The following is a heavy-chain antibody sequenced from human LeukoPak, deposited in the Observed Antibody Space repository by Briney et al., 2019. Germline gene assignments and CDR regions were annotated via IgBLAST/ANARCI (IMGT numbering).Heavy chain of an antibody. V-gene: IGHV3-74*01. CDR1: GFTLSSNW. CDR2: INSDGSTT. CDR3: ARGGPIDY. J-gene: IGHJ4*02. Sequence: GGSLRLSCAASGFTLSSNWMYWVRQAPGKGLVWVSRINSDGSTTSYVDSVKGRFTISRDNAKSTLYLQMNSLRAEDTAVYYCARGGPIDYWGQGTLVTVSS.